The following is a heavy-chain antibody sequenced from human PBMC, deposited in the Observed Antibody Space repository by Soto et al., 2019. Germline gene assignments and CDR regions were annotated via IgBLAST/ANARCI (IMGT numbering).Heavy chain of an antibody. CDR1: GYPFTDLY. J-gene: IGHJ4*02. CDR3: ARDNYGLLDY. Sequence: QVQLVQSGADVKRPGASVRVSCKPSGYPFTDLYIHWVRLAPGLGLEWMGWIDPRSGASRKTQKFQGRFTLTRDTSTSTVYMELFSLRSDDTAVYYCARDNYGLLDYWGQGTLVTVSS. CDR2: IDPRSGAS. V-gene: IGHV1-2*02. D-gene: IGHD3-10*01.